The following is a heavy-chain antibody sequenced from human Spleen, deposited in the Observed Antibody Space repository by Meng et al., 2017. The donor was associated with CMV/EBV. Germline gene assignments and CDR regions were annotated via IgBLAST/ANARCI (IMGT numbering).Heavy chain of an antibody. V-gene: IGHV4-34*01. CDR3: ARGGEMATIGGDFDY. CDR2: INHSGST. CDR1: GWSFRGSS. Sequence: VCGWSFRGSSRTWIRQPPGKGLEWIGEINHSGSTNYNPSLKSRVTISVDTSKNQFSLKLSSVTAADTAVYYCARGGEMATIGGDFDYWGQGTLVTVSS. J-gene: IGHJ4*02. D-gene: IGHD5-24*01.